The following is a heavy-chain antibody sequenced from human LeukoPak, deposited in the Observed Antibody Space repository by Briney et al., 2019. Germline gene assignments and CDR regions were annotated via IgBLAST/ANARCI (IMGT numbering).Heavy chain of an antibody. Sequence: GGSLRLSCAASGFTFSSYSMNWVRQAPGKGLEWVSYISSSSSTIYYADSVKGRFTISRDNAKNSLYLQMNSLRAEDTAVYYCARAGELVVVVPAATLDYWGQGTLVTVSS. D-gene: IGHD2-2*01. J-gene: IGHJ4*02. CDR3: ARAGELVVVVPAATLDY. CDR2: ISSSSSTI. V-gene: IGHV3-48*01. CDR1: GFTFSSYS.